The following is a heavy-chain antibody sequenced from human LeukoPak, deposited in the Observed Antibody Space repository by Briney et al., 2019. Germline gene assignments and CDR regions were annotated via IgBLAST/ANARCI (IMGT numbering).Heavy chain of an antibody. V-gene: IGHV3-23*01. Sequence: GGSLRLSCAASGFSFSNYAMSWVRQAPGKGLEWVSTISDSGDSTYYADSVKGRFTISRDNSENTLYLQVNSLRAEDTAVYYCAKGAASGGYSHYWGQGTLVTVSS. CDR3: AKGAASGGYSHY. D-gene: IGHD1-26*01. J-gene: IGHJ4*02. CDR2: ISDSGDST. CDR1: GFSFSNYA.